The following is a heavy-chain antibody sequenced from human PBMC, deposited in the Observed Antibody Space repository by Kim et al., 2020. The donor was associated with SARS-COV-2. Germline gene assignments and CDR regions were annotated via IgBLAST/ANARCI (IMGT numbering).Heavy chain of an antibody. CDR3: TKRASGAWPFDY. V-gene: IGHV3-23*01. Sequence: GSLRLSCEASGFTFTSYAMTWVRQAPGKGLEWVASICITGGNTYYADSVKGRVTISRDNSRDTLFLNMNSLRAEDTAVYYCTKRASGAWPFDYWGQGTLVTVSS. CDR1: GFTFTSYA. J-gene: IGHJ4*02. CDR2: ICITGGNT. D-gene: IGHD6-25*01.